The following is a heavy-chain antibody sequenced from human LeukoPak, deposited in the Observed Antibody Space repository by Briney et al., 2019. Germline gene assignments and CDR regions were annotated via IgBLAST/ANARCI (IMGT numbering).Heavy chain of an antibody. V-gene: IGHV3-21*01. CDR3: ARGRYFDL. CDR2: ITTGIGYT. CDR1: GFTFTTYG. Sequence: GGSLRPSCSASGFTFTTYGMNWVRQAPGKGLEWVSSITTGIGYTYYAASVKGRFTISRDNARNSLYLEMNGLRVEDTAVYYCARGRYFDLWGRGTLVTVSS. J-gene: IGHJ2*01.